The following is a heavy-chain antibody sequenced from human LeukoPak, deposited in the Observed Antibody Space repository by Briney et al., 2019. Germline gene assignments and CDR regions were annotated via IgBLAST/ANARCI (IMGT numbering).Heavy chain of an antibody. Sequence: PGGSLRLSCAASGFTFTSNWMSWVRQAPGKGLEWVASIKQDGSEKYYVDSVKGRFTISRENAKNSLYLQMNSLRAEDTAVYYCARGSGWYGHWGQGTLVTVSS. CDR2: IKQDGSEK. CDR3: ARGSGWYGH. D-gene: IGHD6-19*01. CDR1: GFTFTSNW. V-gene: IGHV3-7*05. J-gene: IGHJ5*02.